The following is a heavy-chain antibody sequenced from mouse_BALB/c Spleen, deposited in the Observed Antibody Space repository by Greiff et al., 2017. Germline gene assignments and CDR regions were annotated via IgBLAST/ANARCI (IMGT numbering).Heavy chain of an antibody. CDR1: GFSLTSYG. D-gene: IGHD2-1*01. Sequence: QVQLKESGPGLVQPSQSLSITCTVSGFSLTSYGVHWVRQSPGKGLEWLGVIWSGGSTDYNAAFISRLSISKDNSKSQVFFKMNSLQANDTAIYYCARVDYYGNYAYAMDYWGQGTSVTVSS. J-gene: IGHJ4*01. V-gene: IGHV2-2*02. CDR2: IWSGGST. CDR3: ARVDYYGNYAYAMDY.